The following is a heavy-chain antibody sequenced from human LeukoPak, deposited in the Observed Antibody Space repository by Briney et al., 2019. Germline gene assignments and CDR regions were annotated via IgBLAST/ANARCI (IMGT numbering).Heavy chain of an antibody. D-gene: IGHD3-10*01. CDR3: ARVMVRGVKPGFDY. Sequence: SVKVSLKASGGTFSSYAISWVRQAPGQGLEWMGRIIPILGIANYAQKFQGRVTITADKSTSTAYMEPSSLRSEDTAVYYCARVMVRGVKPGFDYWGQGTLVTVSS. CDR2: IIPILGIA. J-gene: IGHJ4*02. V-gene: IGHV1-69*04. CDR1: GGTFSSYA.